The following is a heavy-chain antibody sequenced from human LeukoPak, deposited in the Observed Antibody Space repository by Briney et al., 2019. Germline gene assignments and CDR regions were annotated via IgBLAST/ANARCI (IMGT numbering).Heavy chain of an antibody. CDR3: ARDWVTMVRGVIMGPSYYYYGMDA. D-gene: IGHD3-10*01. CDR2: IIPILGIA. CDR1: GGTFSSYA. Sequence: SVKVSCKASGGTFSSYAISWVRQAPGQGLEWMGRIIPILGIANYAQKFQGRVTITADKSTSTAYMELSSLRSEDTAVYYCARDWVTMVRGVIMGPSYYYYGMDAWGQGTTVTVSS. V-gene: IGHV1-69*04. J-gene: IGHJ6*02.